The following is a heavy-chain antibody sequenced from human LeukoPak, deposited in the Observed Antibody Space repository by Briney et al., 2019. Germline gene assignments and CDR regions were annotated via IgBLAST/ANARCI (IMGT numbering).Heavy chain of an antibody. CDR1: GFTFNSYA. Sequence: GGSLRLSCTASGFTFNSYAISWVRQAPGKGLEWVSGISDSGDTTYYADSVKGRFTIFRDNSKNTLYLQMNSLRAEDTAVYYCAKEDKYGTYRYNLFDYWGQGTLVTVSS. CDR2: ISDSGDTT. J-gene: IGHJ4*02. D-gene: IGHD3-16*02. CDR3: AKEDKYGTYRYNLFDY. V-gene: IGHV3-23*01.